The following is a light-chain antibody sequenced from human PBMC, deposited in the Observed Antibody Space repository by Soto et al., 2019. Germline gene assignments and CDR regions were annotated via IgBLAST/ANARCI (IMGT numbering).Light chain of an antibody. CDR2: AAS. J-gene: IGKJ2*03. Sequence: IQITQNHSSLSASVGDRVTITCGASQSISTYLNWFQQKPGKAPKLLIYAASSWQSGVPSRFSGSGSGTDFTLTICILQPEDFTRYCCQVCSFLLY. CDR3: QVCSFLLY. CDR1: QSISTY. V-gene: IGKV1-39*01.